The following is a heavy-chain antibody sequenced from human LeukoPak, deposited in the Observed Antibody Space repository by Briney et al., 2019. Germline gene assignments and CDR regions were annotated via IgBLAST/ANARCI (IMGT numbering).Heavy chain of an antibody. D-gene: IGHD3-22*01. Sequence: GRSLRLSCAASGFTFDDYAMHWVRQAPGKGLEWVSGISWNSGSISYADSVKGRFTISRDNAKNSLYLQMNSLRAEDTALYYCAKGKRSGYYYVELDYWGQGTLVTVSS. CDR3: AKGKRSGYYYVELDY. V-gene: IGHV3-9*01. CDR1: GFTFDDYA. CDR2: ISWNSGSI. J-gene: IGHJ4*02.